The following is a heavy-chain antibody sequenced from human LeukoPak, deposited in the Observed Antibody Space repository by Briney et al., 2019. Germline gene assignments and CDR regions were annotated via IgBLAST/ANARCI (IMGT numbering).Heavy chain of an antibody. J-gene: IGHJ6*02. CDR1: GYTFTSYG. CDR2: ISVYNGNT. V-gene: IGHV1-18*01. CDR3: AAPAANYYYAMDV. Sequence: ASVKVTCKTSGYTFTSYGCSWVRQAPGQGLEWMGWISVYNGNTNYVQKFQGRVTMTTDTSTSTAYMELRNLRSDDTAVYFCAAPAANYYYAMDVWGQGTTVTVSS. D-gene: IGHD2-2*01.